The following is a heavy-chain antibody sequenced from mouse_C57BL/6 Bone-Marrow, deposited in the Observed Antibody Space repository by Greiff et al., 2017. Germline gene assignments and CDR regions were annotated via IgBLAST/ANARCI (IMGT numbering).Heavy chain of an antibody. CDR3: ARHEENWAWFAY. CDR2: FYPGSGSI. V-gene: IGHV1-62-2*01. J-gene: IGHJ3*01. Sequence: VQGVESGAELVKPGASVKLSCKASGYTFTEYTIHWVKQRSGQGLEWIGWFYPGSGSIKYNEKFKDKATLTADKSSSTVYMELSRLTSEDSAVYFCARHEENWAWFAYWGQGTLVTVSA. D-gene: IGHD4-1*01. CDR1: GYTFTEYT.